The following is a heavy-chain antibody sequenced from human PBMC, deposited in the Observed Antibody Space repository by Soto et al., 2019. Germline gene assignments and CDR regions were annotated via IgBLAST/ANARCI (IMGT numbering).Heavy chain of an antibody. Sequence: XDTLSLACAVYGGSVSSSYWGWILQPPGKGLEWIGEINHSGSTNYNPSLKSRVTISVDTSKNQFSLKLSSVTAADTAVYYCARGGIVATINWFDPWGQGTLVTVAS. D-gene: IGHD5-12*01. CDR3: ARGGIVATINWFDP. CDR2: INHSGST. V-gene: IGHV4-34*01. CDR1: GGSVSSSY. J-gene: IGHJ5*02.